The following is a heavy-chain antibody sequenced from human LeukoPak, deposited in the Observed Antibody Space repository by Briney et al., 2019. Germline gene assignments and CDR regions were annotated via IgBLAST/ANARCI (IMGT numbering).Heavy chain of an antibody. D-gene: IGHD6-13*01. J-gene: IGHJ4*02. V-gene: IGHV1-2*02. Sequence: VASVKVSCKASGYTFTGYYIHWVRQAPGQGLEWMGWINPNSGGTNYAQKFQGRVTMTRDTSISTAYMELSRLRSDGTAIYYCARAAESVYISSWYPYFDYWGQGILVTVSS. CDR2: INPNSGGT. CDR1: GYTFTGYY. CDR3: ARAAESVYISSWYPYFDY.